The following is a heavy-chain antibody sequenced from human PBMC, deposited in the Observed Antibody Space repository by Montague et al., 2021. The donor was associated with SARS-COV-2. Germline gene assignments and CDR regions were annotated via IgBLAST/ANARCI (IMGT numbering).Heavy chain of an antibody. Sequence: PALVKPTQTLTLTCTFSGFSLSTSGVGVGWIRQPPGKALEWLALIYWDDDKRYSPSLKSRLTITKVTSKNQVVLTMTNMDPVDTATYYCAHRQNSGWWGDWFDPWGQGTLVTVSS. D-gene: IGHD6-19*01. CDR3: AHRQNSGWWGDWFDP. J-gene: IGHJ5*02. CDR1: GFSLSTSGVG. V-gene: IGHV2-5*02. CDR2: IYWDDDK.